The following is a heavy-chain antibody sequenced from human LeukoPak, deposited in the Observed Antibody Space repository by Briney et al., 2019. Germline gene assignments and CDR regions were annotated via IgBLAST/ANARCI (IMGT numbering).Heavy chain of an antibody. Sequence: SETLSLTCAVYGGAFSGYYWRWLRQPPGKGLEWIGEINHSGSTNYNPSLKSRVTISVDPSKNQFSLKLSSVTAADTAVYYCARGPAGIIDYWGQGTLVTVSS. CDR1: GGAFSGYY. V-gene: IGHV4-34*01. CDR2: INHSGST. J-gene: IGHJ4*02. CDR3: ARGPAGIIDY. D-gene: IGHD1-1*01.